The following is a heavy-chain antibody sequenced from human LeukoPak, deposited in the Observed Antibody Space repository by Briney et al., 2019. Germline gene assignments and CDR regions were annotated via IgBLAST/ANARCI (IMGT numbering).Heavy chain of an antibody. V-gene: IGHV3-23*01. D-gene: IGHD6-13*01. J-gene: IGHJ1*01. CDR1: GFTFTSYS. CDR3: ARGAYSSSWNCEH. CDR2: TSDRGDYT. Sequence: GGSLRLSCAASGFTFTSYSMSWVRQAPGKGLEWVSGTSDRGDYTYYADSVKGRFTISRDNAKNSLYLQMNSLRVEDTAVYYCARGAYSSSWNCEHWGQGTLVTVSS.